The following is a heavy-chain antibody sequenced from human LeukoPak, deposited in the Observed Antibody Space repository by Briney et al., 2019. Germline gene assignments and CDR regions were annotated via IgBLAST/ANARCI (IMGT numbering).Heavy chain of an antibody. J-gene: IGHJ6*02. CDR3: ARTASYGSGSYYGLVGYYGMDV. V-gene: IGHV4-31*03. CDR1: GGSISSGGSC. CDR2: ISYSGST. D-gene: IGHD3-10*01. Sequence: SQTLSLTCTVSGGSISSGGSCWSWIRQHPGKGLEWIGYISYSGSTYYNPSLKSRVAISVDTSKNQFSLKLSSVTAADTAVYYCARTASYGSGSYYGLVGYYGMDVWGQGTTVTVSS.